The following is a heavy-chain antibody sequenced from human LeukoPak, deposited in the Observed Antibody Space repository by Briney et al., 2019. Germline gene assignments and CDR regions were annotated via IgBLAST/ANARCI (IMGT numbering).Heavy chain of an antibody. CDR1: GFTFSSYS. V-gene: IGHV3-48*04. CDR2: ISSSSSTI. J-gene: IGHJ4*02. CDR3: AKDQTTAMVTFYFDY. Sequence: GGSLRLSCAASGFTFSSYSMNWVRQAPGKGLEWVSYISSSSSTIYYADSVKGRFTISRDNAKNSLYLQMNSLRAEDTAVYYCAKDQTTAMVTFYFDYWGQGTLVTVSS. D-gene: IGHD5-18*01.